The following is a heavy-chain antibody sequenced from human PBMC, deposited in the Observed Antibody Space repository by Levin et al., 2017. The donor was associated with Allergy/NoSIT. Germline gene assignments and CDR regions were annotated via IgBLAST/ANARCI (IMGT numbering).Heavy chain of an antibody. J-gene: IGHJ6*03. CDR3: ASDRYYYGSGSYYNGPSRYDYYMDV. CDR2: INHSGST. Sequence: SQTLSLTCAVYGGSFSGSYWRWLRQPPGKGLEWIGEINHSGSTNYNPSLKSRVTISVDTSKNQFSLKLSSVTAADTAVYYCASDRYYYGSGSYYNGPSRYDYYMDVWGKGTTVTVSS. CDR1: GGSFSGSY. V-gene: IGHV4-34*01. D-gene: IGHD3-10*01.